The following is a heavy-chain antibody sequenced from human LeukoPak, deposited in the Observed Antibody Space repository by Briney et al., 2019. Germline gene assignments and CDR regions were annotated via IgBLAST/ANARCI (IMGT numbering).Heavy chain of an antibody. CDR1: GFTFDDYG. CDR2: INWNGGST. Sequence: GGSLRLSCAASGFTFDDYGMSWVRQAPGKGLEWVSGINWNGGSTGYADSVKGRFTISRDNSKNTLYLQMKSLRVEDTAVYYCAKGSPSDYDFDYWGQGTLVTVSS. J-gene: IGHJ4*02. CDR3: AKGSPSDYDFDY. V-gene: IGHV3-20*04. D-gene: IGHD3-3*01.